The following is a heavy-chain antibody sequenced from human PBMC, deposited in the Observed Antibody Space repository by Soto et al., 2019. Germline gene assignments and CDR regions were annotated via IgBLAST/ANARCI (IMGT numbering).Heavy chain of an antibody. V-gene: IGHV3-30-3*01. CDR2: ISYDGSNK. CDR3: ARSSSSWFNYYYGMDV. J-gene: IGHJ6*02. D-gene: IGHD6-13*01. Sequence: VGSLRLSCAASGFTFSSYAMHWVRQAPGKGLEWVTVISYDGSNKYYADSVKGRFTISRDNSKNTLYLQMNSLRAEDTAVYYCARSSSSWFNYYYGMDVWGQGTTVTVSS. CDR1: GFTFSSYA.